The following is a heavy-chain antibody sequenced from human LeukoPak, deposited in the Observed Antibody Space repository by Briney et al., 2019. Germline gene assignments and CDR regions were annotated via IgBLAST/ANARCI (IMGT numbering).Heavy chain of an antibody. D-gene: IGHD6-13*01. Sequence: PGGSLRLSCVASGFTFSSYWMHWVRQDPRKGLVWVSRINGDGRNINYADSVKGRFTISRDNAKNSLYLQMNNLRAEDTAVYYCARGGSSSWGRYHWFDPWGQGTLVTVSS. CDR1: GFTFSSYW. CDR3: ARGGSSSWGRYHWFDP. V-gene: IGHV3-74*01. J-gene: IGHJ5*02. CDR2: INGDGRNI.